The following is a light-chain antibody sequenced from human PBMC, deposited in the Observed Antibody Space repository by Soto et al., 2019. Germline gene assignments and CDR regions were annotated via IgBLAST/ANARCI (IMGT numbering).Light chain of an antibody. CDR1: QSISSY. J-gene: IGKJ5*01. CDR2: AAS. CDR3: QHTYTNPIT. V-gene: IGKV1-39*01. Sequence: DIQMTQSPSSLSASVGDRVTITCRASQSISSYLNWYQQKPGKAPKLLVYAASNLESGVPSRFSGSGSGTDFTLTISSLQPEDFATYYCQHTYTNPITFGQGTRLEIK.